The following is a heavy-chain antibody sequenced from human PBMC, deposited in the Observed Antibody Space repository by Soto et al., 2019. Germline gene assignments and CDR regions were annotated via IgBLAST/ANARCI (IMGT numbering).Heavy chain of an antibody. CDR3: ARDLHDSSGSDY. D-gene: IGHD3-22*01. J-gene: IGHJ4*02. V-gene: IGHV3-30-3*01. Sequence: QVQLVESGGGVVQPGRSLRLSCAAPGFTFSSYAMHWVRQAPGKGLEWVAVISYDGSNKYYADSVKGRFTISRDNSKNTLYLQMNSLRAEDTAVYYCARDLHDSSGSDYWGQGTLVTVSS. CDR2: ISYDGSNK. CDR1: GFTFSSYA.